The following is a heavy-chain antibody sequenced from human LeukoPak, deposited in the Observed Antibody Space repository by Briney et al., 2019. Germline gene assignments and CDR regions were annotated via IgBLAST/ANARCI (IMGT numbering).Heavy chain of an antibody. CDR2: IYYSGST. CDR3: ARDFSGGPFDY. D-gene: IGHD1-26*01. CDR1: GGSISSYY. V-gene: IGHV4-59*12. J-gene: IGHJ4*02. Sequence: SETLSLTCTVSGGSISSYYWSWIRQPPGKGLEWIGYIYYSGSTNYNPSLKSRVTISVDKSKNQFSLKLSSVTAADTAVYYCARDFSGGPFDYWGQGTLVTVSS.